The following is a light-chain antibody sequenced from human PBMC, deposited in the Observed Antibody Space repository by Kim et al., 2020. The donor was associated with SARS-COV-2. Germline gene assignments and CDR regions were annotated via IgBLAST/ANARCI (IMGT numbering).Light chain of an antibody. CDR2: AAS. CDR3: QQLNTYPWT. V-gene: IGKV1-9*01. Sequence: GDRAAGTCRTSQGIDNHLAWYQQKPGKAPKLLILAASTLQSGGPSRFSGSGSGTESTLAVSSLQPEDFAMYYCQQLNTYPWTFGQGTKMDIK. CDR1: QGIDNH. J-gene: IGKJ1*01.